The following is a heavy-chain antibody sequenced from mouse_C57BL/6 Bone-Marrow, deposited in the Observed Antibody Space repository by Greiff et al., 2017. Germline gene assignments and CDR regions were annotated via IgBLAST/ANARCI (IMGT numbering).Heavy chain of an antibody. D-gene: IGHD4-1*01. CDR2: INPGSGGN. CDR1: GYAFTNYL. V-gene: IGHV1-54*01. CDR3: ARSKNGDSWFAY. Sequence: VKLQESGAELVRPGTSVKVSFKASGYAFTNYLIEWVKQRPGQGLEWIGVINPGSGGNNYNEKFKGKATLTADKAASTASMQLSSLTSEDSAVYFCARSKNGDSWFAYWGQGTLVTVSA. J-gene: IGHJ3*01.